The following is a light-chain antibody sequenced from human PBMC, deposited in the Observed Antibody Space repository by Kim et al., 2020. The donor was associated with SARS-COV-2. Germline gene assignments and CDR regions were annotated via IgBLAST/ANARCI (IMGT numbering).Light chain of an antibody. V-gene: IGLV3-1*01. J-gene: IGLJ3*02. Sequence: SYELTQPPSVSVSPGQTASITCSGDKLGDKYGCWYQQKPGQSPVLVIYQDSKRPSGIPERFSGSNSGNTATLTISGTQAMDEADYYCQAWDSSSLVFGGGTQLTVL. CDR1: KLGDKY. CDR3: QAWDSSSLV. CDR2: QDS.